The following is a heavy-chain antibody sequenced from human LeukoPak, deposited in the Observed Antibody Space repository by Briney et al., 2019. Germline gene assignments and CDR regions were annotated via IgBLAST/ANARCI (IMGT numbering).Heavy chain of an antibody. D-gene: IGHD3-22*01. CDR3: TRNQYHFDTSGYFW. Sequence: PGGSLRLSCAASGFTFSNAWMSWVRQVPGKGLEWVGRIKSKTDGGTTDYAAPVKGRFTISRDDSKNTLYLEMNSLRTEDTAVYYCTRNQYHFDTSGYFWWGQGTLVTVSS. J-gene: IGHJ4*02. V-gene: IGHV3-15*01. CDR1: GFTFSNAW. CDR2: IKSKTDGGTT.